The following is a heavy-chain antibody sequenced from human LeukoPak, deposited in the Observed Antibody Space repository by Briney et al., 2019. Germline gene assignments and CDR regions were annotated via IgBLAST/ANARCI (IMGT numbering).Heavy chain of an antibody. CDR1: GFTFSNAW. CDR3: TTDGYSSGY. Sequence: GGSLRLSCAASGFTFSNAWMSWVRRAPGKGLEWVGRIKTKTNGGTADYSPPVKGRFTISRDDSKNTLYLQMNSLKTEDTAVYYCTTDGYSSGYWGQGTLVTVSS. V-gene: IGHV3-15*01. J-gene: IGHJ4*02. D-gene: IGHD6-19*01. CDR2: IKTKTNGGTA.